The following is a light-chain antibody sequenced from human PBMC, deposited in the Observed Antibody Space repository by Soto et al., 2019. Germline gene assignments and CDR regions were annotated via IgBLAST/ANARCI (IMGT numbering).Light chain of an antibody. CDR3: QSYDSSLSGVV. Sequence: QAVVTQPPSVSGAPGQRVTISYTGSSSNIGAGYDVHWYQQLPGTAPKLLIYGNSNRPSGVPDRFSGSKSGTSASLAITGLQAEDEADYYCQSYDSSLSGVVFGGGTKVTVL. CDR2: GNS. V-gene: IGLV1-40*01. J-gene: IGLJ2*01. CDR1: SSNIGAGYD.